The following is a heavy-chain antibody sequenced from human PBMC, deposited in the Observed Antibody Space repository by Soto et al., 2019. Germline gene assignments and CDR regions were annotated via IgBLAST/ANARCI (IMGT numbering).Heavy chain of an antibody. Sequence: QVQLVESGGGVVQPGRSLRLSCAASGFTFSYHALNWVRQAPGKGLEWVAVISYDGDNKYIAESVKGRFTISRDNSKNTVSRQMNSLRTEDTGMYFCARGTTTSAFSAMGVWGQGTTVTVSS. CDR2: ISYDGDNK. V-gene: IGHV3-30-3*01. D-gene: IGHD1-1*01. J-gene: IGHJ6*02. CDR1: GFTFSYHA. CDR3: ARGTTTSAFSAMGV.